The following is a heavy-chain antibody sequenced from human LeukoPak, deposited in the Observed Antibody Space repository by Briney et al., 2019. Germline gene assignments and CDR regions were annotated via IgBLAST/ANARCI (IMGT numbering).Heavy chain of an antibody. J-gene: IGHJ6*02. CDR1: GFTLSNYW. V-gene: IGHV3-74*01. Sequence: PGRSLRLSCAASGFTLSNYWMHWVRQAPGEGLVWVSRVDPDGTTTNYADSVTGRFTTSRDNAKNTLYLRMNSLRAEDTALYYCTRVQAGRSGLMDVWGRGTTVTVSS. CDR3: TRVQAGRSGLMDV. D-gene: IGHD2-8*02. CDR2: VDPDGTTT.